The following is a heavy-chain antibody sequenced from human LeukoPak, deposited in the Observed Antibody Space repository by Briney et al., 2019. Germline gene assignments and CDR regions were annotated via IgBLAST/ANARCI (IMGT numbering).Heavy chain of an antibody. CDR1: GFTFSSYE. J-gene: IGHJ4*02. CDR2: ISSSGSTI. V-gene: IGHV3-48*03. D-gene: IGHD3-10*01. CDR3: ARALRMVRGVIDY. Sequence: GGSLRLSCAASGFTFSSYEMNWVRQAPGKGLEWVSYISSSGSTIYYADSVKGRFTISRDNAKNSLYLQMNSLRAEDTAVYYCARALRMVRGVIDYWGRGTLVTVSS.